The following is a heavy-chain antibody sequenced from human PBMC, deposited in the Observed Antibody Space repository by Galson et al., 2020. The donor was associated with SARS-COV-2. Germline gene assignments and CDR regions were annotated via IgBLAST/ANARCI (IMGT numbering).Heavy chain of an antibody. D-gene: IGHD3-22*01. CDR2: FDPEDGET. CDR1: GYTLTELS. V-gene: IGHV1-24*01. J-gene: IGHJ5*02. CDR3: ATTRAPNYDSSGYNNWFGP. Sequence: PSVKVSCKVSGYTLTELSMHWVRQAPGKGLEWMGGFDPEDGETIYAQKFQGRATMTEDTSTDTAYMELSSLRSEDTAVYYCATTRAPNYDSSGYNNWFGPWGQGTLVTVSS.